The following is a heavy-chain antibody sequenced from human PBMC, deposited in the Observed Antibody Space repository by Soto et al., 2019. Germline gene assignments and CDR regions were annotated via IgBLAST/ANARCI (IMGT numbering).Heavy chain of an antibody. CDR2: IIPIFDTA. V-gene: IGHV1-69*12. CDR1: GDTFSSYA. D-gene: IGHD6-13*01. CDR3: AITATHSSSRYYYHYGMDV. Sequence: QVQLVQSGAEVKKPGSSVKVSCKASGDTFSSYAISWVRQAPGQGLEWMGGIIPIFDTANYAQKVQGRVTMTADESTSTAYMELNSLRSEDTAVYYCAITATHSSSRYYYHYGMDVWGQGTSVTVSS. J-gene: IGHJ6*02.